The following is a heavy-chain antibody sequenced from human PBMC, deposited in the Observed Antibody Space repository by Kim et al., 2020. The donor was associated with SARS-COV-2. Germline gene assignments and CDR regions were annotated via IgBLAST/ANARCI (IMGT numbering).Heavy chain of an antibody. D-gene: IGHD3-22*01. V-gene: IGHV1-18*01. J-gene: IGHJ5*02. CDR2: ISAYNGNT. CDR1: GYTFTSYG. CDR3: ARTGRYYYDSSGYRSRQYNWFDP. Sequence: ASVKVSCKASGYTFTSYGISWVRQAPGQGLEWMGWISAYNGNTNYAQKLQGRVTMTTDTSTSTAYMELRSLRSDDTAVYYCARTGRYYYDSSGYRSRQYNWFDPWGQGTLVTVSS.